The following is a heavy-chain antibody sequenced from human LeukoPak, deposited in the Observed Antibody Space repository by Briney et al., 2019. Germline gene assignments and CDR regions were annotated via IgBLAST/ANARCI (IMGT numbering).Heavy chain of an antibody. CDR2: INHSGST. CDR1: GGSFSGYY. D-gene: IGHD3-3*01. V-gene: IGHV4-34*01. J-gene: IGHJ3*02. Sequence: SETLSLTCAVYGGSFSGYYWSWIRQPPGKGLEWTGEINHSGSTNYNPSLKSRVTISVDTSKNQFSLKLSSVTAADTAVYYCARVALDYDFWSGYSLDAFDIWGQGTMVTVSS. CDR3: ARVALDYDFWSGYSLDAFDI.